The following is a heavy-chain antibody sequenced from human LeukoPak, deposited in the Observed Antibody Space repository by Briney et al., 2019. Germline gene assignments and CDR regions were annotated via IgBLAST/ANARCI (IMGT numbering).Heavy chain of an antibody. Sequence: PGGFLRLSCAASGFTFSGSAMHWVRQAAGKGLEWVGRIRSKPHSYATAYAASVKGRFTISRDDSKNMAYLQMNSLKTEDTAVYYCTRHGGRDYYDSTEDAFDIWGQGTMVTVSS. V-gene: IGHV3-73*01. D-gene: IGHD3-22*01. CDR3: TRHGGRDYYDSTEDAFDI. CDR1: GFTFSGSA. CDR2: IRSKPHSYAT. J-gene: IGHJ3*02.